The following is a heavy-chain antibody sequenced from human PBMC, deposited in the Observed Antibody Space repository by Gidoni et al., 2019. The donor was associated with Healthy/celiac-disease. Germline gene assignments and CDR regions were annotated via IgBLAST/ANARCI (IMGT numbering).Heavy chain of an antibody. CDR2: IWYDGSNK. J-gene: IGHJ4*02. CDR1: GFTFSSYG. CDR3: AREVGDGYNYFDY. D-gene: IGHD5-12*01. V-gene: IGHV3-33*01. Sequence: QVQLVESGGGVVQPGRSLRLSCAASGFTFSSYGMHWVRQAPGKGLEWVAVIWYDGSNKYYADSVKGRFTISRDNSKNTLYLQMNSLRAEDTAVYYCAREVGDGYNYFDYWGQGTLVTVSS.